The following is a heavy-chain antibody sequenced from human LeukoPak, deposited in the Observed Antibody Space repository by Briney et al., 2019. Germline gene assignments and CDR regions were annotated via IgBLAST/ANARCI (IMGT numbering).Heavy chain of an antibody. CDR2: IYTSGST. D-gene: IGHD5-18*01. V-gene: IGHV4-4*07. J-gene: IGHJ6*02. CDR3: ARGRGYGLYYYYYGMDV. Sequence: SETLSLTCTVSGGSISSYYWSWIRQPAGKGLEWIGRIYTSGSTNYNPSLKSRVTMSVDTSKNQFSLKLSSVTAADTAVYYCARGRGYGLYYYYYGMDVWGQGTTVTVSS. CDR1: GGSISSYY.